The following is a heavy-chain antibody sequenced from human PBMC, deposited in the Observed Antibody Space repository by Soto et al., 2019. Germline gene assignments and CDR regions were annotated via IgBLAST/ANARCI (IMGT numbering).Heavy chain of an antibody. CDR3: ARTMGGIAAAGNDY. J-gene: IGHJ4*02. D-gene: IGHD6-13*01. CDR1: GYTFSTYD. CDR2: MNTNTGNT. V-gene: IGHV1-8*01. Sequence: QVQLVQSGAEVKKPGASVKVSCRASGYTFSTYDIDWVRLAPGQGLEWMGSMNTNTGNTEYAQKFQGRGTMTRDTSESTFYMELSSLRSEDTAIYYCARTMGGIAAAGNDYWGQGTLVTVSS.